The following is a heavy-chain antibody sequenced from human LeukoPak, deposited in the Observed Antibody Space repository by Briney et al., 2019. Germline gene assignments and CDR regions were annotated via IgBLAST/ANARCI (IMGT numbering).Heavy chain of an antibody. D-gene: IGHD5-18*01. J-gene: IGHJ4*02. CDR3: ARVSFGYSYGSYYFDY. V-gene: IGHV1-18*01. Sequence: ASVKVSCKASGYTFTSYGISWVRQATGQGLEWMGWISAYNGNTNYAQKLQGRVTMTTDTSTSTAYMELRSLRSDDTAVYYCARVSFGYSYGSYYFDYWGQGTLVTVSS. CDR2: ISAYNGNT. CDR1: GYTFTSYG.